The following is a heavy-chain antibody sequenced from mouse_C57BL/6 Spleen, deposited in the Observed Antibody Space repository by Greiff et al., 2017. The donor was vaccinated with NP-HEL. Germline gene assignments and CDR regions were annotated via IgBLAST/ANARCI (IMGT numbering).Heavy chain of an antibody. CDR1: GFNIKDDY. D-gene: IGHD1-1*01. V-gene: IGHV14-4*01. CDR3: GITTVVASPFDY. Sequence: VQLQQSGAELVRPGASVKLSCTASGFNIKDDYMHWVKQRPEQGLEWIGWIDPENGDTEYASKFQGKATITADTSSNTAYLQLSSLTSEDTAVYYCGITTVVASPFDYWGQGTTLTVSS. J-gene: IGHJ2*01. CDR2: IDPENGDT.